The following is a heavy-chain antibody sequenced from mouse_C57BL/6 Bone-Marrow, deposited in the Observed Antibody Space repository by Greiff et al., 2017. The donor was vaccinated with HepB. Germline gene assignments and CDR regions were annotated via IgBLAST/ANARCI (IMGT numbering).Heavy chain of an antibody. J-gene: IGHJ1*03. CDR3: ARDSIITTVVARYFDV. Sequence: QVQLQQSGAELVKPGASVKLSCKASGYTFTSYWMHWVKQRPGQGLEWIGMIHPNSGSTNYNEKFKSKATLTVDKSSSTAYMQLSSLTSEDSAVYYCARDSIITTVVARYFDVWGTGTTVTVSS. CDR2: IHPNSGST. CDR1: GYTFTSYW. D-gene: IGHD1-1*01. V-gene: IGHV1-64*01.